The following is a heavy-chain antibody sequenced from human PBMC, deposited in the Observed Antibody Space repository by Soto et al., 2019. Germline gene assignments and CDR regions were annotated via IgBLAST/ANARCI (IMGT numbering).Heavy chain of an antibody. J-gene: IGHJ6*02. Sequence: QVPLLQSGAEVKKPGASVKVSCKTSGYTYTDYHIHWVRLASGQGLEWMGWVNPNSGSTNYAQKFHGWVTMTSDTSTRTAYMELRRLKSDDTAMYYCARVIPGRDNGMDVWGQGTTVTVTS. CDR2: VNPNSGST. CDR1: GYTYTDYH. CDR3: ARVIPGRDNGMDV. D-gene: IGHD2-2*02. V-gene: IGHV1-2*04.